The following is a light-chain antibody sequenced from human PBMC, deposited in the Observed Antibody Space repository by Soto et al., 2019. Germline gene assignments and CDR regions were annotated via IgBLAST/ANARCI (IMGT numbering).Light chain of an antibody. CDR1: PSVRSGY. Sequence: EIVLTPSPGTLSSSPGDRATLSCRASPSVRSGYLAWYHQRSGQPPSLLIYGASSRATDIPDRFSGSGSETAFSLTISSLEPDDFAVYYCQQYGTSPWTFGQGTQVEI. CDR2: GAS. J-gene: IGKJ1*01. CDR3: QQYGTSPWT. V-gene: IGKV3-20*01.